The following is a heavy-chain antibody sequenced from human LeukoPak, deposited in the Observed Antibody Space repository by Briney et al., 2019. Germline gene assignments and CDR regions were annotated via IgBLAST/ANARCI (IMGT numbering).Heavy chain of an antibody. D-gene: IGHD2-15*01. CDR2: IYYSGGT. Sequence: PSETLSLTCTVSGGSISSYYWSWIRQPPGKGLEWIGYIYYSGGTNYNPSLKSRVTISVDTSKNQFSLKLSSVTAADTAVYYCARASSRYCSGGSCYSDYYYYMDVWGKGTTVTVSS. J-gene: IGHJ6*03. CDR3: ARASSRYCSGGSCYSDYYYYMDV. CDR1: GGSISSYY. V-gene: IGHV4-59*01.